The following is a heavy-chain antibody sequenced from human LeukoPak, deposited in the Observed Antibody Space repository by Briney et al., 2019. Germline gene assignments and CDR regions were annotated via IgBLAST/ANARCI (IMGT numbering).Heavy chain of an antibody. J-gene: IGHJ4*02. CDR3: ARIAAPGNRRLNF. Sequence: ASVKVSCEASGYTFTTYDINWVRQAAGQGLEWMGWMNPNSGITGNAQKFQGRVTMTRNTSISTAYMELTSLTSEDTAVYFCARIAAPGNRRLNFWGQGTLVTVSS. D-gene: IGHD6-13*01. V-gene: IGHV1-8*01. CDR1: GYTFTTYD. CDR2: MNPNSGIT.